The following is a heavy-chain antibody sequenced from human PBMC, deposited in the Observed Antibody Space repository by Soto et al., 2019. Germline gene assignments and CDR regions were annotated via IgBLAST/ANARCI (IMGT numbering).Heavy chain of an antibody. CDR1: GVSFSAST. Sequence: QVLLVQSGAEVKKPGSSVKVSCKASGVSFSASTISWVRQAPGQGLEWMGKIIPILGIPNFPQKFQGRVTITADKSMSTGHMERSSLTSEDTAVYYCGTDSVSDWRPGVGYWGQGTLVTVSS. CDR2: IIPILGIP. J-gene: IGHJ4*02. D-gene: IGHD6-19*01. V-gene: IGHV1-69*04. CDR3: GTDSVSDWRPGVGY.